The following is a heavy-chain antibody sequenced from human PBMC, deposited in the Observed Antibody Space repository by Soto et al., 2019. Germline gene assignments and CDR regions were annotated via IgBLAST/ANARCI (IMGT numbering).Heavy chain of an antibody. CDR1: GGSISSYY. D-gene: IGHD2-2*01. CDR3: ARDIVVVPAAILGWFDP. J-gene: IGHJ5*02. CDR2: IYYSGSI. V-gene: IGHV4-59*01. Sequence: PSETLSLTCTVSGGSISSYYWSWIRQPPGKGLEWIGYIYYSGSINYNPSLKGRVTISVDTSKNQFSLKLSSVTAADTAVYYCARDIVVVPAAILGWFDPWGQGTLVTVSS.